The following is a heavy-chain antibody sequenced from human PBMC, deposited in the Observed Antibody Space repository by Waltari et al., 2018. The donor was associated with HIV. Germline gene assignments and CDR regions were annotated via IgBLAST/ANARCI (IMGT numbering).Heavy chain of an antibody. CDR2: ISLNSGSI. CDR1: GFTFDDYA. D-gene: IGHD3-10*01. Sequence: EVQLVESGGGLVQPGRSLRLSCAASGFTFDDYALHWVRQAPGKGLEWVSGISLNSGSIGYADSVKGRFTISRDNAKNSLYLQMNSLRAEDTALYYCAKGTAEYYGSGRLGVWGQGTTVTVSS. V-gene: IGHV3-9*01. J-gene: IGHJ6*02. CDR3: AKGTAEYYGSGRLGV.